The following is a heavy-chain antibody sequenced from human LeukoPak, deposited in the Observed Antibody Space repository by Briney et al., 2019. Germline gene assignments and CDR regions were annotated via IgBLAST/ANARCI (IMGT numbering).Heavy chain of an antibody. D-gene: IGHD3-10*01. Sequence: GGSLRLSCAASAFTFSSYSMNWVRQAPGKGLEWVSYISSSSSTIYYADSVKGRFTISRDNAKNSLYLQMNSLRAEDTAVYYCARGLKGYGSGSYYIGHSLDYWGQGTLVTVSS. CDR2: ISSSSSTI. CDR1: AFTFSSYS. CDR3: ARGLKGYGSGSYYIGHSLDY. J-gene: IGHJ4*02. V-gene: IGHV3-48*01.